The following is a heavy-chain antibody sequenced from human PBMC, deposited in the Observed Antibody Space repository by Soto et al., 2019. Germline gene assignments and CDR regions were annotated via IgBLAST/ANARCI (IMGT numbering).Heavy chain of an antibody. CDR1: GGSISRGDYY. D-gene: IGHD5-12*01. J-gene: IGHJ5*02. V-gene: IGHV4-30-4*01. CDR2: IYYSGST. Sequence: SETLSLTCTVSGGSISRGDYYWSWIRQPPGKGLEWIGYIYYSGSTYYNPSLKSRVTISVDTSKNQFSLNLSSVTAADTAMYYCDRAGVATIYPGDNWFDPWGQGTLVTVSS. CDR3: DRAGVATIYPGDNWFDP.